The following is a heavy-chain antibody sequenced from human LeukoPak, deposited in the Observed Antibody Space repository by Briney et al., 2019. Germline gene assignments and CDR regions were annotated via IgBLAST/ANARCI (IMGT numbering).Heavy chain of an antibody. V-gene: IGHV1-69*05. CDR1: GGTFSSYA. J-gene: IGHJ4*02. CDR3: ARSITMVRGVIMAFNY. D-gene: IGHD3-10*01. CDR2: IIPIFGTA. Sequence: SVKVSCKASGGTFSSYAISWVRQAPGQGLEWMGGIIPIFGTANYAQKFQGRVTITTDESTSTAYMELSSLRSENTAVYYCARSITMVRGVIMAFNYWGQGTLVTVSS.